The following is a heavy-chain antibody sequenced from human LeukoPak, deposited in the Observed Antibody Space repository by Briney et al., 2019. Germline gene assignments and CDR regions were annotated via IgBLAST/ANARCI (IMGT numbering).Heavy chain of an antibody. J-gene: IGHJ4*02. CDR1: GFTVSSNY. D-gene: IGHD3-16*01. Sequence: GRSLRLSCAASGFTVSSNYMSWVRQAPGKGLEWVSVIYSGGSTYYADSVKGRFTISRDNSKNTLYLQMNSLRAEDTAVYYCASSLYYDYVWGSPPGGFDYWGQGTLVTVSS. CDR3: ASSLYYDYVWGSPPGGFDY. V-gene: IGHV3-66*01. CDR2: IYSGGST.